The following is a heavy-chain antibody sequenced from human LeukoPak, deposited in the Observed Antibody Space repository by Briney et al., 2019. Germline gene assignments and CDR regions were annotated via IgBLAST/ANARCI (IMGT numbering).Heavy chain of an antibody. CDR2: IKSKTDGGTT. D-gene: IGHD3-10*01. CDR3: ARDRYGSGTFDY. CDR1: GFTFSNAW. J-gene: IGHJ4*02. Sequence: GGSLRLSCAASGFTFSNAWMNWVRQAPGKGLEWVGRIKSKTDGGTTDYAAPVKGRFTISRDDSKNTLYLQMNSLKTEDTAVYYCARDRYGSGTFDYWGQGTLVTVSS. V-gene: IGHV3-15*07.